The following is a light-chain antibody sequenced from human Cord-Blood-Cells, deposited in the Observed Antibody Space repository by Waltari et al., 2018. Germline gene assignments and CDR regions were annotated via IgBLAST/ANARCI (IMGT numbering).Light chain of an antibody. CDR2: VAS. CDR3: QQYNNWPPDT. J-gene: IGKJ2*01. Sequence: EIVMTQSPATLSVSPVERATLSCRARQSVSSNLAWYQQKPGQAPRLLIYVASTRATGIPARFRGGGSGTDFTITISSLQSEDFAVYYGQQYNNWPPDTFGQGTKLEIK. CDR1: QSVSSN. V-gene: IGKV3-15*01.